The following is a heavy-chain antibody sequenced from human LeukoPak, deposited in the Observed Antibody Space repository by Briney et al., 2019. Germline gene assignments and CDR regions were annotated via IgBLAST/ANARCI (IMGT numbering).Heavy chain of an antibody. CDR2: INHSGSS. Sequence: KPSETLSLTCGVYGGSLSGYYWSWIRQPPGKGLEWIGEINHSGSSNYNPSLKSRVTISVDTSKNQFSLKLSSVTAADTAVYYCARVGKQWLVLRGWFDPWGQGTLVTVSS. CDR3: ARVGKQWLVLRGWFDP. CDR1: GGSLSGYY. D-gene: IGHD6-19*01. J-gene: IGHJ5*02. V-gene: IGHV4-34*01.